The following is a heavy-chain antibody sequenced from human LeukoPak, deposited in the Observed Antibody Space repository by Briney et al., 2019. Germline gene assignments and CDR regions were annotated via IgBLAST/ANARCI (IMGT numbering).Heavy chain of an antibody. Sequence: GASVKVSCKASGYTFTSYAMHWVRQAPGQRLEWMGWINAGNGNTKYSQKFQGRVTITADESTSTAYMELSSLRSEDTAVYYCASIKGRSAAAPFDPWGQGTLVTVSS. CDR1: GYTFTSYA. CDR2: INAGNGNT. CDR3: ASIKGRSAAAPFDP. V-gene: IGHV1-3*01. D-gene: IGHD6-13*01. J-gene: IGHJ5*02.